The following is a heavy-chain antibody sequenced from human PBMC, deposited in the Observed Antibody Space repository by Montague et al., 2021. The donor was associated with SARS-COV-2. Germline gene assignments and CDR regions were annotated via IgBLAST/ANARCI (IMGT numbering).Heavy chain of an antibody. V-gene: IGHV3-7*01. J-gene: IGHJ4*02. CDR2: INQDETAK. CDR3: VRFPRGSGTGWLDY. Sequence: SLRLSCAASGFTSGDYQMTWVRQAPGKGLQWVANINQDETAKTYVDSVKGRFTISRDNAKNSLILQMNSLKDEDTAVYYCVRFPRGSGTGWLDYWGQGTLVTVSS. CDR1: GFTSGDYQ. D-gene: IGHD3/OR15-3a*01.